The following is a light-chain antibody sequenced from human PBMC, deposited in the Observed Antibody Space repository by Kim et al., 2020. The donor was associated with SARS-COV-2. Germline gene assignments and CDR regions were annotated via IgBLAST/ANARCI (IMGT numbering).Light chain of an antibody. CDR2: YDS. J-gene: IGLJ3*02. Sequence: SYELTQPPSVSVAPGKTARITCGGNNIGSKSVHWYQQKPCQAPVLVIYYDSDRPSGIPERFSGSNAGNTATLTISRVEAGDEADYYCQVWDSSSDHPNWVFGKGTQLTVL. CDR1: NIGSKS. V-gene: IGLV3-21*04. CDR3: QVWDSSSDHPNWV.